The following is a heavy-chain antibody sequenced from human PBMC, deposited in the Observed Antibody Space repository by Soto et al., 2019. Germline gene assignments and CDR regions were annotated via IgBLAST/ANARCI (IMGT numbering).Heavy chain of an antibody. J-gene: IGHJ4*02. D-gene: IGHD1-1*01. Sequence: PGGSLRLSCAASGFTFSNYWMNWVRQAPGKGLEWVANIKQDGSQQYFLDSVKGRFTVSRDNARNSLYLQMNSLRVDDTAVYYCGGGTAFDVWGQGTLVTVSS. V-gene: IGHV3-7*01. CDR2: IKQDGSQQ. CDR1: GFTFSNYW. CDR3: GGGTAFDV.